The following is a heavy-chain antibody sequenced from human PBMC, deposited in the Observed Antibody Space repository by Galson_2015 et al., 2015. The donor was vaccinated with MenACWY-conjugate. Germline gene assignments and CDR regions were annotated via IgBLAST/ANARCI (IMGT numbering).Heavy chain of an antibody. CDR1: GFTFSSYA. CDR2: ISGGGGST. V-gene: IGHV3-23*01. CDR3: AKDPGSSWYLKIFDS. D-gene: IGHD6-13*01. J-gene: IGHJ4*02. Sequence: SLRLSCAASGFTFSSYAMNWVRQAPGKGLEWVSAISGGGGSTYYADSVKGRFIISRDNSKNTLYLQMNSLGAEDTAVYYCAKDPGSSWYLKIFDSWGQGTLVTVSS.